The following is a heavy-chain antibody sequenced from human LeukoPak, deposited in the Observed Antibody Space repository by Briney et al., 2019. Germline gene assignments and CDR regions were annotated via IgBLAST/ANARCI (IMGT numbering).Heavy chain of an antibody. CDR3: WGAKRIGFYI. V-gene: IGHV3-48*01. Sequence: PGGSLRLSCAASGFTFSNYSMNWVRQAPGKGLEWVSYVIRSSSTIYYADSVKGRFTISRDNAKNSLYLQMNSLRAEDTAVYYCWGAKRIGFYIWGKGTMSPFSS. CDR2: VIRSSSTI. J-gene: IGHJ3*02. CDR1: GFTFSNYS. D-gene: IGHD3-16*01.